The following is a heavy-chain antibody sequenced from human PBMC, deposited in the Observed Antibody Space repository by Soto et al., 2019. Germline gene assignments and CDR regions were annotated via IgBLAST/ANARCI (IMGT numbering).Heavy chain of an antibody. V-gene: IGHV3-30*18. CDR1: GFTFSSYG. D-gene: IGHD3-3*01. Sequence: QVQLVESGGGVVQPGRSLRLSCAASGFTFSSYGMHWVRQAPGKGLEWVAVISYDGSNKYYADSVKGRFTISRDNSKNTLYLQMNSLRAEDTAVYYCAKELHLGVVNMDGMDVWGQGTTVTVSS. CDR2: ISYDGSNK. J-gene: IGHJ6*02. CDR3: AKELHLGVVNMDGMDV.